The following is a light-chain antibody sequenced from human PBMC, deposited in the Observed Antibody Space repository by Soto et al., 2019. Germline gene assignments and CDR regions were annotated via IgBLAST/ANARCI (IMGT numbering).Light chain of an antibody. CDR1: SSDVGGYNY. CDR3: SSYTSSTVV. V-gene: IGLV2-14*01. J-gene: IGLJ2*01. Sequence: QSALTQPASVSGSPGQSITISCTGTSSDVGGYNYVSWYQQHPGKAPKLMIYDFNNRPSGVSSRFSGSKSCNTASMTLSGLQAEDEADYYSSSYTSSTVVFGGGTKLTVL. CDR2: DFN.